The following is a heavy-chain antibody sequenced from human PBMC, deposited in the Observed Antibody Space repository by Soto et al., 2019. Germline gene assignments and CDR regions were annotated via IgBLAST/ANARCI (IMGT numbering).Heavy chain of an antibody. CDR2: ISYDGSNK. Sequence: QVQLVESGGGVVQPGRSLRLSCAASGFTFSSYGMHWVRQAPGKGLEWVAVISYDGSNKYYADSVKGRFTISRDNSKNTLYQQMNSLRAEDTAVYYCAKDRGSGSSYGSDYWGQGPLVTVSS. V-gene: IGHV3-30*18. CDR1: GFTFSSYG. D-gene: IGHD1-26*01. CDR3: AKDRGSGSSYGSDY. J-gene: IGHJ4*02.